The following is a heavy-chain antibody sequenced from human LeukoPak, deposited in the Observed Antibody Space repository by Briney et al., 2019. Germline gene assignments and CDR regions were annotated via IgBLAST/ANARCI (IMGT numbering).Heavy chain of an antibody. J-gene: IGHJ4*02. Sequence: GGSLRLSCAASGFTFSDHYMDWVRQAPGKGLEWVGRTRNKANSYTTECAASVKGRFTISRDDSKNSLYLQMNSLKTEDTAVYYCARERGSDYYDSSGYEWGQGTLVTVSS. CDR1: GFTFSDHY. CDR3: ARERGSDYYDSSGYE. D-gene: IGHD3-22*01. V-gene: IGHV3-72*01. CDR2: TRNKANSYTT.